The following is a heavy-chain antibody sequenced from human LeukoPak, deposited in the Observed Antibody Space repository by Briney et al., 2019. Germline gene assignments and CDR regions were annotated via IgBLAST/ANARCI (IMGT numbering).Heavy chain of an antibody. CDR1: GFTVSSNY. J-gene: IGHJ3*02. CDR2: IYSGGST. D-gene: IGHD6-6*01. V-gene: IGHV3-53*01. CDR3: ARDLVYTQAFDI. Sequence: GGSLRLSFAASGFTVSSNYMSWVRQAPGKGLEWVSVIYSGGSTYYADSVKGRFTISRDNSKNTLYLQMNSLRAEDTAVYYCARDLVYTQAFDIWGQGTMVTVSS.